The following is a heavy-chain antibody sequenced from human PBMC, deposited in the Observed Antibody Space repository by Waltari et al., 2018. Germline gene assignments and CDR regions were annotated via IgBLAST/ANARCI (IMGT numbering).Heavy chain of an antibody. V-gene: IGHV1-8*03. J-gene: IGHJ6*02. CDR1: GYPFTSYD. Sequence: QVQLVQSGAEVKKPGASVKVSCKASGYPFTSYDINWVRQATGQGLEWMGWMNPNSGNTGYAQKFQGRVTITRNTSISTAYMELSSLRSEDTAVYYCARVAVGGVHYYYGMDVWGQGTTVTVSS. D-gene: IGHD1-26*01. CDR2: MNPNSGNT. CDR3: ARVAVGGVHYYYGMDV.